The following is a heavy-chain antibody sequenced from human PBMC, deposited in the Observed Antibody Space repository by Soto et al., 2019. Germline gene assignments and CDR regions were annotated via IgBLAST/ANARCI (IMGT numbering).Heavy chain of an antibody. CDR1: GYSFTSYW. CDR3: ARLILGATDAFDI. V-gene: IGHV5-51*01. CDR2: IYPGDSDT. J-gene: IGHJ3*02. D-gene: IGHD1-26*01. Sequence: GASLKISCKGSGYSFTSYWIGWVRQMPGKGLEWMGIIYPGDSDTTYSPSFQGQVTISADKSISTAYLQWNNLKASDTAIYYCARLILGATDAFDIWGQGTMVTVSS.